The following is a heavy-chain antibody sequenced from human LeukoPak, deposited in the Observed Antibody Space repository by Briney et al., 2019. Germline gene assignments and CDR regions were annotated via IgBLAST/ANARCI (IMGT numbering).Heavy chain of an antibody. CDR3: ARASDYDPVLFDY. J-gene: IGHJ4*02. V-gene: IGHV4-31*03. CDR1: GGSISSGGYY. Sequence: KPSETLSLTCTVSGGSISSGGYYWSWIRQHPGKGLEWIGYIYYSGSTYYNPSLKSRLAISVDTSKNQFSLNLSSVTAADTAVYFCARASDYDPVLFDYWSQGTLVTVSS. D-gene: IGHD5-12*01. CDR2: IYYSGST.